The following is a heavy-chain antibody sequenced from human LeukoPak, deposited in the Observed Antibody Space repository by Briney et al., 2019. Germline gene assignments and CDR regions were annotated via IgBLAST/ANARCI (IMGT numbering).Heavy chain of an antibody. CDR3: ARAAVFDY. D-gene: IGHD6-13*01. CDR2: IYYSGST. CDR1: GGSISSSSYY. Sequence: PSETLSLTCTVSGGSISSSSYYWGWIRQPPGKGLEWIGYIYYSGSTNYNPSLKSRVTISVDTSKNQFSLKLSSVTAADTAVYYCARAAVFDYWGQGTLVTVSS. J-gene: IGHJ4*02. V-gene: IGHV4-61*05.